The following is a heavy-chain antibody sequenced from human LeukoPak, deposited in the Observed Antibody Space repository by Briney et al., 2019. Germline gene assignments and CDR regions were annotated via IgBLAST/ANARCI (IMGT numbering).Heavy chain of an antibody. CDR1: GFTFSSYG. Sequence: GGSLRPSCATSGFTFSSYGMHWVRQAPGKGLEWVAVIWYDGSNKYYADSVKGRFTISRDNSKNTLYLQMNSLRAEDTAVYYCARDGSGDYFDYWGQGTLVTVSS. J-gene: IGHJ4*02. V-gene: IGHV3-33*08. D-gene: IGHD3-10*01. CDR2: IWYDGSNK. CDR3: ARDGSGDYFDY.